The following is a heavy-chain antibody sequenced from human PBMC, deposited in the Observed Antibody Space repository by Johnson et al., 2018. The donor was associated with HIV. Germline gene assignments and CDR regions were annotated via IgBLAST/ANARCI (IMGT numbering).Heavy chain of an antibody. CDR1: GFTFSSYG. Sequence: QVQLVESGGGVVQPGGSLRLSCAASGFTFSSYGMHWVRQAPGKGLEWVAFIRFDGSNKYYADSVKGRLIMSRDNSKNTLYVEMDSLRAEDTAVYYCVKARGGYWGDDFDIWGKGTMVTVSS. CDR3: VKARGGYWGDDFDI. D-gene: IGHD2-8*02. J-gene: IGHJ3*02. V-gene: IGHV3-30*02. CDR2: IRFDGSNK.